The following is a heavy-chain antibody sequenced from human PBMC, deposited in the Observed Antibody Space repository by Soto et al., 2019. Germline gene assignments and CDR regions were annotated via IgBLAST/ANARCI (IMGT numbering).Heavy chain of an antibody. J-gene: IGHJ4*02. CDR1: GFAFSSYA. V-gene: IGHV3-23*01. D-gene: IGHD3-16*02. Sequence: EVQLLESGGGLVQPGGSLRLSCAASGFAFSSYAMSWVRQAPGKGLEWVSSISGSTSGTYYADAVKGRFTISRDNSNNTLYLQMNSLSPEDTAVYYWAKNRGFIDPFDYWGQGALVTVSS. CDR2: ISGSTSGT. CDR3: AKNRGFIDPFDY.